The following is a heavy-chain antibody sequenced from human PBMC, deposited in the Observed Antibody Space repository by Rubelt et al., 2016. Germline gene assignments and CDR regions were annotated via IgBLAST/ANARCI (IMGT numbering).Heavy chain of an antibody. V-gene: IGHV4-4*08. Sequence: TLSLTCTVSGGSISSHYWSWIRQPPGKGLEWIGYIYSSGNTYYNPSLKSRVTISVDTSKNQFSLKLSSVTAADTAVYYCARPSSSGSYGYWGQGTLVTVSS. J-gene: IGHJ4*02. CDR3: ARPSSSGSYGY. CDR1: GGSISSHY. CDR2: IYSSGNT. D-gene: IGHD1-26*01.